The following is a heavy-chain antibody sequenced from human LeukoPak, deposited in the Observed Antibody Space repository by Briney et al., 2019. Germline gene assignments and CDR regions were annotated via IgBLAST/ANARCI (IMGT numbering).Heavy chain of an antibody. Sequence: GASVKVSCKASGYTFTSYDINWVRQATGQGLEWMGWMNPNSGNTGYAQKFQGRVTMTRNTSISTAYMELSSLRSEDTAVYYCARADTKYDFWSGYYNSYYGMGVWGKGTTVTVSS. CDR1: GYTFTSYD. D-gene: IGHD3-3*01. CDR3: ARADTKYDFWSGYYNSYYGMGV. J-gene: IGHJ6*04. CDR2: MNPNSGNT. V-gene: IGHV1-8*01.